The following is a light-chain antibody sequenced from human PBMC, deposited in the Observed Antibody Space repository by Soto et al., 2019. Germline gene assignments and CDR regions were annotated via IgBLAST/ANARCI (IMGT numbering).Light chain of an antibody. CDR3: QHYYSIPWT. Sequence: DIVMTQSPDSLAVSLGERATINCKSSQSVLSSSNNRNYLAWYQQKSGQPPKLLIYWASTRESGVPDRFSGSGSGTDFTLTISSLQAEDVAAYYCQHYYSIPWTFSQGTRVEIK. J-gene: IGKJ1*01. V-gene: IGKV4-1*01. CDR1: QSVLSSSNNRNY. CDR2: WAS.